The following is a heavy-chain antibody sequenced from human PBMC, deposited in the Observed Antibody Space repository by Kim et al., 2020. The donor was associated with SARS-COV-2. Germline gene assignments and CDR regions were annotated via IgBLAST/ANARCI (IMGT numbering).Heavy chain of an antibody. V-gene: IGHV1-18*01. D-gene: IGHD6-19*01. J-gene: IGHJ4*02. CDR3: ARSVDQWLPMNY. Sequence: NDAQKLQGRVTMTTDTSTSTAYMELRSLRSDDTAVYYCARSVDQWLPMNYWGQGTLVTVSS.